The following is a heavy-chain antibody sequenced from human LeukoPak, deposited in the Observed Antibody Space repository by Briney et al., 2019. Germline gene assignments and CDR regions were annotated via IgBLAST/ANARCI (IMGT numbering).Heavy chain of an antibody. CDR1: KFTFNNYA. Sequence: PGGSLRLSCLASKFTFNNYAMTWVRQAPGKGLEWVSSINGGGDSTYYANSGKGRFTISRDNSKNTLYLQMNSLRAEDTAVYYCAIRALTTPPYWGQGTLVTVSS. CDR3: AIRALTTPPY. V-gene: IGHV3-23*01. J-gene: IGHJ4*02. D-gene: IGHD4-17*01. CDR2: INGGGDST.